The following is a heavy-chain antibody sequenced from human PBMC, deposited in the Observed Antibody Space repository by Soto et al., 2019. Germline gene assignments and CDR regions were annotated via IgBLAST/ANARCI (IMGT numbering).Heavy chain of an antibody. CDR3: ARWKGQDYYYYYGMDV. D-gene: IGHD1-1*01. CDR2: ISSSSSTI. CDR1: GFTFSSYS. V-gene: IGHV3-48*02. J-gene: IGHJ6*02. Sequence: EVQLVESGGGLGQHGGSLRLSCAASGFTFSSYSMNWVRQAPGKGLEWVSYISSSSSTIYYADSVKGRFTISRDNAKNSLYLQMNSLRDEDTAVYYCARWKGQDYYYYYGMDVWGQGTTVTVSS.